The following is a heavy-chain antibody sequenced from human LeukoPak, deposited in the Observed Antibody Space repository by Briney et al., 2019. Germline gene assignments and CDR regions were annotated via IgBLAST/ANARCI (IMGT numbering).Heavy chain of an antibody. V-gene: IGHV4-59*08. Sequence: SETLSLTCTVSGGSISSYYWSWIRQPPGKGLEWIGYIYYSGSTNYNPSLKSRVTISVDTSKNQFSLKLSSVTAADTAVYYCARQGVRCYYYGMDVWGQGTTVTVSS. J-gene: IGHJ6*02. CDR1: GGSISSYY. CDR3: ARQGVRCYYYGMDV. D-gene: IGHD3-10*01. CDR2: IYYSGST.